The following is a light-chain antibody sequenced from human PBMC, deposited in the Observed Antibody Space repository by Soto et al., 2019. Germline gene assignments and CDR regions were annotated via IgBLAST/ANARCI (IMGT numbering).Light chain of an antibody. CDR2: AAS. Sequence: DILMTQSPSSLSASAVDRVTITFRASQTISTHLNWYQQKPGKAPKLLIYAASNLQSGVPSRFSGSGSGTDFTLTISSLQPEDFATYFCQQSYSTPPWTFGQGTKVDIK. V-gene: IGKV1-39*01. CDR1: QTISTH. J-gene: IGKJ1*01. CDR3: QQSYSTPPWT.